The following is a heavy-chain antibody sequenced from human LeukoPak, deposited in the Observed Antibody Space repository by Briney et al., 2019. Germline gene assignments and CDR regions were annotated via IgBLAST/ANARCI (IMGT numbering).Heavy chain of an antibody. V-gene: IGHV3-23*01. CDR2: FGERGSSA. CDR3: ARGTIIAH. J-gene: IGHJ4*02. CDR1: GFTFSSYA. Sequence: PGGSLRLSCSASGFTFSSYAMSWVRQAPGKGLEWVSTFGERGSSAYYADSVKGRFTISRDNAKNSLYLQMNSLRAEDTAVYYCARGTIIAHWGQGTLVTVSS. D-gene: IGHD2-21*01.